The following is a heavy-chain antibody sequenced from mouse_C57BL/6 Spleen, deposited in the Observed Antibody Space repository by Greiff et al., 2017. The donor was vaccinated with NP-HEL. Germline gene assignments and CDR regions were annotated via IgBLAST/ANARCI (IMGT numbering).Heavy chain of an antibody. J-gene: IGHJ2*01. CDR1: GYTFTSYW. D-gene: IGHD2-5*01. CDR3: ASRYSNDFDY. CDR2: IHPNSGST. V-gene: IGHV1-64*01. Sequence: QVQLKQPGAELVKPGASVKLSCKASGYTFTSYWMHWVKQRPGQGLEWIGMIHPNSGSTNYNEKFKSKATLTVDKSSRTAYMQLSSLTSEDSAVYYCASRYSNDFDYWGQGTTLTVSS.